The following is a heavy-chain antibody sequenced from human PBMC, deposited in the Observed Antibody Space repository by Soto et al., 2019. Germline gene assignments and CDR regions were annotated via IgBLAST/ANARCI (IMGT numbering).Heavy chain of an antibody. CDR1: GFTFSDYY. J-gene: IGHJ4*02. Sequence: QVQLVESGGGLVKHGGSLRLSCAASGFTFSDYYMSWIRQAPGKGLEWVSYISSSSSYTNYADSVKGRFTISRDNAKNSLYLQMNSLRAEDTAVYYCAREGYSGYDTYDYWGQGTLVTVSS. CDR3: AREGYSGYDTYDY. D-gene: IGHD5-12*01. V-gene: IGHV3-11*06. CDR2: ISSSSSYT.